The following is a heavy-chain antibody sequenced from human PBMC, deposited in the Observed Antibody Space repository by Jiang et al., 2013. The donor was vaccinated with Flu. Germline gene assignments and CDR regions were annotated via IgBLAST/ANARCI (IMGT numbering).Heavy chain of an antibody. CDR1: GFTFGDYA. J-gene: IGHJ6*02. CDR3: TRVDLRRQVFGVVTPDYGMDV. D-gene: IGHD3-3*01. CDR2: IRSKAYGGTT. Sequence: RLSCTASGFTFGDYAMSWFRQAPGKGLEWVGFIRSKAYGGTTEYAASVKGRFTISRDDSKSIAYLQMNSLKTEDTAVYYCTRVDLRRQVFGVVTPDYGMDVWGQGTTVTVSS. V-gene: IGHV3-49*03.